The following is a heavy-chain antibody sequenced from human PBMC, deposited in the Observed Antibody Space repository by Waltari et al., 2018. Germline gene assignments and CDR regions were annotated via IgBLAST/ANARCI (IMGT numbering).Heavy chain of an antibody. V-gene: IGHV1-8*01. D-gene: IGHD1-26*01. CDR2: SNPNSGNT. J-gene: IGHJ3*02. CDR3: ARPGAIVGAISAFDI. Sequence: QVQLVQSGAEVKKPGASVKVSCKASGYTFTSYDINWVRQATGQGLGWMGWSNPNSGNTGYAQKFQGRVTMTRNTAISTAYMELSSLRSEDTAVYYCARPGAIVGAISAFDIWGQGTMVTVSS. CDR1: GYTFTSYD.